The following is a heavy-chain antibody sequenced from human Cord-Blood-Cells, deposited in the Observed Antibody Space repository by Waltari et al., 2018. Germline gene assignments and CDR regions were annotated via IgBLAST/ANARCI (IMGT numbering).Heavy chain of an antibody. Sequence: QVQLQQWGAGLLKPSETLSLTCAVYGGSFSGYYWSWIRQPPGEGLEWIGEINHSGSTNYTPSLKSRVTISVDTSKNQFSLELSSVTAADTAVYYCARGSGWGLFDYWGQGTLVTVSS. J-gene: IGHJ4*02. CDR2: INHSGST. CDR3: ARGSGWGLFDY. D-gene: IGHD3-16*01. CDR1: GGSFSGYY. V-gene: IGHV4-34*01.